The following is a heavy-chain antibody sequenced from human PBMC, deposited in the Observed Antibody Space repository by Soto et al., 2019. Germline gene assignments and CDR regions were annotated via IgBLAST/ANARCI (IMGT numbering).Heavy chain of an antibody. V-gene: IGHV3-74*01. CDR2: INSDGSST. Sequence: PGGSLRLSCAASGFTFSSYWMHWVRQAPGKGLVWVSRINSDGSSTSYADSVKGRFIISRDNAKNTLYLQMNSLRAEDTAVYYCASQPCYDFWSGYYFHYYYYGMDVWGQGTTVTVSS. CDR3: ASQPCYDFWSGYYFHYYYYGMDV. D-gene: IGHD3-3*01. J-gene: IGHJ6*02. CDR1: GFTFSSYW.